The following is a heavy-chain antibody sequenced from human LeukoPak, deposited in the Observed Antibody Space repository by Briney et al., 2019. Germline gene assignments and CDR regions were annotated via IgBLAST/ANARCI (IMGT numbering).Heavy chain of an antibody. CDR3: ASYPRSIPTPPFDY. V-gene: IGHV1-2*02. Sequence: GASVTVSCKASGYTFTAQYMHWVRQAPGQGLEWMGWINPNNGDTKYAQSFLGRVTMTRDTSTTTAYMELSSLRSDDTAVYFCASYPRSIPTPPFDYWGQGTLATVSS. CDR1: GYTFTAQY. J-gene: IGHJ4*02. CDR2: INPNNGDT. D-gene: IGHD2-21*01.